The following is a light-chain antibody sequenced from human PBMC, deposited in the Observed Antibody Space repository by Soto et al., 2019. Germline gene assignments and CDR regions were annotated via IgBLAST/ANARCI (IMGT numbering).Light chain of an antibody. J-gene: IGKJ4*01. Sequence: EIVMTQSPATLSVSPGERATLSCRASQSVSSNLAWYQQKPGQAPRLLIYGASTRDTGIPARFSGSGSGTEFTLTISSLQSEDFAVYYCQQYNNWPFAFGGGTKVEIK. CDR1: QSVSSN. CDR2: GAS. CDR3: QQYNNWPFA. V-gene: IGKV3-15*01.